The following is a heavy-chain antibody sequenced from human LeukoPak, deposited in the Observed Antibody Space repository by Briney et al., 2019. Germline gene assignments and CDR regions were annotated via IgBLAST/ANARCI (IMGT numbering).Heavy chain of an antibody. D-gene: IGHD2-15*01. Sequence: GGSLRLSCAASGLTFTDYYMHWIRQAPGKGLEWVSFIGGSASNIYYADSVKGRFTISRDNAKNSLYLQMNSLRAEDTAVYYRAKEWSAFDIWGQGTMVTVSS. J-gene: IGHJ3*02. CDR3: AKEWSAFDI. CDR2: IGGSASNI. CDR1: GLTFTDYY. V-gene: IGHV3-11*04.